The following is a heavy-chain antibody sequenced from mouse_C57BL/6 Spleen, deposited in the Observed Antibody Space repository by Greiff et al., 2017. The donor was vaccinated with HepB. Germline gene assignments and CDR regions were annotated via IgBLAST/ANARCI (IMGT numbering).Heavy chain of an antibody. V-gene: IGHV1-18*01. CDR2: INPNNGGT. CDR1: GYTFTDYN. CDR3: ARKGSVLWKGENYFDY. J-gene: IGHJ2*01. D-gene: IGHD1-1*02. Sequence: EVQLQQSGPELVKPGASVKIPCKASGYTFTDYNMDWVKQSHGKSLEWIGDINPNNGGTIYNQKFKGKATLTVDKSSSTAYMELRSLTSEDTAVYYCARKGSVLWKGENYFDYWGQGTTLTVSS.